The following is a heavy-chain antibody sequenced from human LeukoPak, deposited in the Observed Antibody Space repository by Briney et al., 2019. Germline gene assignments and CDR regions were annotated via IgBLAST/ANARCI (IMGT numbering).Heavy chain of an antibody. Sequence: ASVKVSCKASGGTFSSYAISWVRQAPGQGLEWMGGIIPIFGTANYAQKFQGRVTFTADESTSTAYMELSSLRSEDTAVYYCARDLMDYDFWSGYNWFDPWGQGTLVTVSS. CDR1: GGTFSSYA. CDR2: IIPIFGTA. V-gene: IGHV1-69*13. D-gene: IGHD3-3*01. CDR3: ARDLMDYDFWSGYNWFDP. J-gene: IGHJ5*02.